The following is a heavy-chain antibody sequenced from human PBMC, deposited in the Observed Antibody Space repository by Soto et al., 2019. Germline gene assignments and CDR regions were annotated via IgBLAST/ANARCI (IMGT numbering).Heavy chain of an antibody. D-gene: IGHD2-8*01. V-gene: IGHV1-69*13. CDR2: IIPISGTT. Sequence: ASVKVSCKASGYTFTSYGISWVRQAPGQGLEWMGGIIPISGTTNYAQKFQGRVAITADESTGTVYMELSRLRSEDTAVYFCARARCFNGLCHTADYGMDVWGQGTTVTVSS. CDR3: ARARCFNGLCHTADYGMDV. CDR1: GYTFTSYG. J-gene: IGHJ6*02.